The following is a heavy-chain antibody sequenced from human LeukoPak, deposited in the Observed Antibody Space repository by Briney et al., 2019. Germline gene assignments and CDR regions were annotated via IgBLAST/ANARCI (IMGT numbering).Heavy chain of an antibody. Sequence: SETLSLTCTVSGSSISSSSYYWGWIRQPPGKGLEWIGSIYYSGSTYYNPSLKSRVTISVDTSKNQFSLKLSSVTAADTAVYYCARLVVPAAIRMGPPVDYWGQGTLVTVSS. CDR3: ARLVVPAAIRMGPPVDY. CDR2: IYYSGST. V-gene: IGHV4-39*01. J-gene: IGHJ4*02. CDR1: GSSISSSSYY. D-gene: IGHD2-2*02.